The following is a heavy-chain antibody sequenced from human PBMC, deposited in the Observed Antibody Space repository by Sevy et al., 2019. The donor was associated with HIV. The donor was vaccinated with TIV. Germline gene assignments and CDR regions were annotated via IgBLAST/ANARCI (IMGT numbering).Heavy chain of an antibody. CDR1: GLNLSTYA. J-gene: IGHJ4*02. D-gene: IGHD5-18*01. CDR3: AKDQGGYNYAPGY. CDR2: ISDDGNIQ. V-gene: IGHV3-30*18. Sequence: GGSLRLSCAASGLNLSTYAMHWVRQAPGKGLEWVAVISDDGNIQYYAHSVKGRFTVSRDNSKNTLYLQMNSLRAEDSAVYYCAKDQGGYNYAPGYWGQGALVTVSS.